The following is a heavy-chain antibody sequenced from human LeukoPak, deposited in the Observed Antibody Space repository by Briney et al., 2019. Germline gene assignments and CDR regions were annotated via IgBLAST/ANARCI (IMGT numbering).Heavy chain of an antibody. CDR3: ARDASSLTGTNHYYYYYMDV. CDR2: IKQDGSEK. J-gene: IGHJ6*03. CDR1: GFTFSSYW. Sequence: GGSLRLSCAASGFTFSSYWMSWVRQALGKGLEWVANIKQDGSEKYYVDSVKGRFTISRDNAKNSLYLQMNSLRAEDTAVYYCARDASSLTGTNHYYYYYMDVWGKGTTVTVSS. V-gene: IGHV3-7*01. D-gene: IGHD1-7*01.